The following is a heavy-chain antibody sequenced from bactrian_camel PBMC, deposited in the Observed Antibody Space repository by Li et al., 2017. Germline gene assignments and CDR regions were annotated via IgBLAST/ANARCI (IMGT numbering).Heavy chain of an antibody. V-gene: IGHV3-2*01. Sequence: VQLVESGGGSVQPGGSLRVSCAASGLTFSLYDMTWVRQAPGKGLEWVSGINSDGSITYYSDSVKGRFTNSRDNAKNLVYLQLNSLKSEDSALYFCARSPATLDWGRGTQVTVS. J-gene: IGHJ4*01. CDR2: INSDGSIT. D-gene: IGHD4*01. CDR3: ARSPATLD. CDR1: GLTFSLYD.